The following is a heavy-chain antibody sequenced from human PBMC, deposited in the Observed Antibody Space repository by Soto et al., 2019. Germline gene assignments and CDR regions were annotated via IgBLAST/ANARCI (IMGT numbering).Heavy chain of an antibody. V-gene: IGHV3-23*01. CDR2: IIGSGGST. CDR3: AKMGGYNLYSCAWDG. D-gene: IGHD5-12*01. J-gene: IGHJ6*02. Sequence: EVQVLESGGGLVQPGGSLRLSCAAPGFTFINYAMSWVRLAPGKGLEWVSGIIGSGGSTYHADSVKGRFTISRDNSKNRLYQQMSSMRAENTARYNCAKMGGYNLYSCAWDGWGQGTTVTVCS. CDR1: GFTFINYA.